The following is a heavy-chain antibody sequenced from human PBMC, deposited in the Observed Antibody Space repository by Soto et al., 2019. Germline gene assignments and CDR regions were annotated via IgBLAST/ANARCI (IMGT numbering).Heavy chain of an antibody. D-gene: IGHD3-10*01. J-gene: IGHJ6*02. CDR1: GGTFGSYA. CDR3: ARSLTWFGDPGMDV. Sequence: SVKVSCKASGGTFGSYAISWVRQAPGQGLEWMGGIIPIFGTANYAQKFQGRVTITADEFTSTAYMELSSLRSEDTAVYYCARSLTWFGDPGMDVWGQGTTVTVSS. CDR2: IIPIFGTA. V-gene: IGHV1-69*13.